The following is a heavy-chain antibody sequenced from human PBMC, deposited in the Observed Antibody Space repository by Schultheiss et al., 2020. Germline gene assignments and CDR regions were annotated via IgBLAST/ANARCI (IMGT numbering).Heavy chain of an antibody. CDR2: INHSGST. D-gene: IGHD1-26*01. Sequence: GSLRLSCAASGFTFSSYGMHWVRQAPGKGLEWIGEINHSGSTNYNPSLKSRVTISVDTSKNQFSLKLSSVTAADTAVYYCARDQGLRVGATNDYYYYYGMDVWGQGTTVTVSS. V-gene: IGHV4-34*01. CDR3: ARDQGLRVGATNDYYYYYGMDV. J-gene: IGHJ6*02. CDR1: GFTFSSYG.